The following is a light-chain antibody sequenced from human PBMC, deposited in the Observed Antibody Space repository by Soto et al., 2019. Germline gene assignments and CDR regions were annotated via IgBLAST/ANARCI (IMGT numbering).Light chain of an antibody. V-gene: IGKV3-20*01. CDR2: GAS. CDR3: QQYGTSPLT. J-gene: IGKJ4*01. Sequence: EIVLTQSPGTLSLSPGERASLSCGASQSISSYLTWYQQKPGQAPRLLIYGASNRATGIPDRFSGSGSGTDFTLTISRLEPEDFAVYYCQQYGTSPLTFGGGTKVEIK. CDR1: QSISSY.